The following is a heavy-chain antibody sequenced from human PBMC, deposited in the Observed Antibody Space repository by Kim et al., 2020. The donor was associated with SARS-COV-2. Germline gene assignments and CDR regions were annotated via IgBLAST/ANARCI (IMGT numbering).Heavy chain of an antibody. J-gene: IGHJ4*02. D-gene: IGHD5-18*01. V-gene: IGHV3-49*02. CDR3: TRDRGYRYGSGNDY. Sequence: AASVKGRFTISRDDSKSIAYLQMNSLKTEATAVYYCTRDRGYRYGSGNDYWGQGTLVTVSS.